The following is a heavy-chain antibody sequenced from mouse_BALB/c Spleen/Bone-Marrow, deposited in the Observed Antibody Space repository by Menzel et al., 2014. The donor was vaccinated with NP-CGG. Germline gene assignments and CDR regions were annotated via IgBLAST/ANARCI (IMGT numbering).Heavy chain of an antibody. CDR3: ARCYYGNYFDY. CDR1: GYTFTSYW. V-gene: IGHV1S81*02. CDR2: INPSNGRT. D-gene: IGHD2-1*01. Sequence: QVQLQQSGAELVKPGASVKLSCKASGYTFTSYWMHWVKQRPGQDLEWIGEINPSNGRTNYNEKFKSKATLTVDKSSSTAYMQLSSLTSEDSAVYYCARCYYGNYFDYWGQGTTLTVSS. J-gene: IGHJ2*01.